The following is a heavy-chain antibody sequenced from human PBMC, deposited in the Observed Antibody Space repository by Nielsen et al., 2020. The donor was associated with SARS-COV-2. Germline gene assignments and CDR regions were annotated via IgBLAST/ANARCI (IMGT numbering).Heavy chain of an antibody. CDR1: GDTLTQLT. D-gene: IGHD3-3*01. CDR3: ATSTPLVRSAWFDP. V-gene: IGHV1-24*01. Sequence: ASVKVSCKVPGDTLTQLTMHWVRQAPGKGLEWMGEFDPQDGEATYAQKFQGRVTMTEDTSIDTAYMELSSLRSEDTAVYYCATSTPLVRSAWFDPWGQGTLVTVSS. J-gene: IGHJ5*02. CDR2: FDPQDGEA.